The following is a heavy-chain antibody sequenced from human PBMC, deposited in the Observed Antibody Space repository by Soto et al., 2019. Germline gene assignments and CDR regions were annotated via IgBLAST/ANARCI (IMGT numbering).Heavy chain of an antibody. J-gene: IGHJ5*02. CDR1: GGSISSSNSNW. CDR3: VRLYCTTASCYLTWFDP. V-gene: IGHV4-4*02. CDR2: IYHSGIT. D-gene: IGHD2-2*01. Sequence: SETLSLTCAVSGGSISSSNSNWWSWVRQPPGKGLEWIGEIYHSGITNYNPSLKSRVTISVDKSKNQFSLKVTSVTAADTAVYYCVRLYCTTASCYLTWFDPWGQGTLVTVSS.